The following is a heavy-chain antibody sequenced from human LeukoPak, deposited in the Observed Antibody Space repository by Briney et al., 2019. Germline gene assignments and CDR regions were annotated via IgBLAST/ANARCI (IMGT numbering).Heavy chain of an antibody. CDR1: GFTFDDYA. CDR3: AKDMGNY. D-gene: IGHD7-27*01. Sequence: GGSLRLSCAASGFTFDDYAMHWVRQAPGKGLEWVSGISWNSGSIGYADSVKGRFTISRDNAKNSLYLQINSLRAEDTALYYCAKDMGNYWGQGTLVTFSS. CDR2: ISWNSGSI. V-gene: IGHV3-9*01. J-gene: IGHJ4*02.